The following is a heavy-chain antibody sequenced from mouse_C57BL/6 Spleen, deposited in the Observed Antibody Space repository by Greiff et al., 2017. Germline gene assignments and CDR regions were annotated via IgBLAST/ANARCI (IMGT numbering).Heavy chain of an antibody. CDR1: GFTFSDYG. Sequence: DVMLVESGGGLVKPGGSLKLSCAASGFTFSDYGMHWVRQAPEKGLEWVAYISSGSSTIYYADTVKGRFTISRDNAKNTLFLQMTSLRSEDTAMYYCARGLRGHYYAMDYWGQGTSVTVSS. CDR3: ARGLRGHYYAMDY. CDR2: ISSGSSTI. J-gene: IGHJ4*01. D-gene: IGHD2-2*01. V-gene: IGHV5-17*01.